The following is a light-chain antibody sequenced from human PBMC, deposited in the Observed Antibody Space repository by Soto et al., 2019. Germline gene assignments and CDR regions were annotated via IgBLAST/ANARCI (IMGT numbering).Light chain of an antibody. CDR1: QSISASY. CDR3: QQYGSTPPT. J-gene: IGKJ1*01. CDR2: GAF. V-gene: IGKV3-20*01. Sequence: VVTQSPGTLSLFPGERATLSCRASQSISASYLAWYQHKPGQAPRLLIYGAFNRATGIPDRFSGRASGPDYTFTISGLEAEDFAVYYCQQYGSTPPTFGQGTKVEIK.